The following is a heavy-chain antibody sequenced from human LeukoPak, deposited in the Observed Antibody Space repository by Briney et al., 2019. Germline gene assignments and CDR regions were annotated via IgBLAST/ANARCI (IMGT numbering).Heavy chain of an antibody. V-gene: IGHV3-23*01. D-gene: IGHD2-2*01. CDR2: ISGSGGST. Sequence: GGSLRLSCAASGFTFSSYAMSWVRQAPGKGLEWVSAISGSGGSTYYADSVKGRFTISRDNSKNTLYLQMNSLRAEDTAVYYCAKILYCSSTSCHLFDYWGQGTLVTVSS. CDR3: AKILYCSSTSCHLFDY. J-gene: IGHJ4*02. CDR1: GFTFSSYA.